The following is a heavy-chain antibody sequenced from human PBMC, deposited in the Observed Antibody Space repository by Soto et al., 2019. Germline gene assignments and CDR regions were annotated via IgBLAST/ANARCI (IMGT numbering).Heavy chain of an antibody. J-gene: IGHJ4*02. CDR2: IYHSGST. V-gene: IGHV4-4*02. CDR1: GGSISSSNW. D-gene: IGHD5-18*01. Sequence: PSETLSLTCAVSGGSISSSNWWSWVRQPPGKGLEWIGEIYHSGSTNYNPSLKSRVTISVDKSKNQFSLKLSSVTAADTAVYYCAYSGYSYGYSDYWRQATLVTVSP. CDR3: AYSGYSYGYSDY.